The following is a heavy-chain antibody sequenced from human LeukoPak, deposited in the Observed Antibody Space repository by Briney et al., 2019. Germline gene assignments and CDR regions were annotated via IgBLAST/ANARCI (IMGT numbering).Heavy chain of an antibody. J-gene: IGHJ4*02. Sequence: VSYISSSGSTIYYADSVKGRFTISRDNAKNSLYLQMNSLRAEDTAVYYCAKHDYGGNLFDYWGQGTLVTVSS. D-gene: IGHD4-23*01. CDR2: ISSSGSTI. V-gene: IGHV3-11*01. CDR3: AKHDYGGNLFDY.